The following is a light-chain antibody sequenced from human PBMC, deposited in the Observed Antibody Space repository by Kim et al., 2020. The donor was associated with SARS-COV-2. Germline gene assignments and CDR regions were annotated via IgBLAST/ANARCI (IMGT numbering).Light chain of an antibody. V-gene: IGKV3-15*01. CDR2: GAS. Sequence: EILMTQSPATLSLSPGERATLSCRASQSISSNLAWYQQKPGQALRLLIHGASTRATGIPARFSGSWSGTEFTLTISSLQSEDFAVYYCQQYNNWPPSWTFGQGTKVDIK. CDR3: QQYNNWPPSWT. J-gene: IGKJ1*01. CDR1: QSISSN.